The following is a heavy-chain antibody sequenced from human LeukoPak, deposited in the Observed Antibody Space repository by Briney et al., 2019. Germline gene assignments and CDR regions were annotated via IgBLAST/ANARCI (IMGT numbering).Heavy chain of an antibody. CDR3: ARVFGYYYGSGSYSIDY. J-gene: IGHJ4*02. V-gene: IGHV4-34*01. CDR2: INHSGST. CDR1: GGSFSGYY. D-gene: IGHD3-10*01. Sequence: SETLSLTCAVYGGSFSGYYWSWTRQPPGKGLEWIGEINHSGSTNYNPSLKSRVTISVDTSKNQFSLKLSSVTAADTAVYYCARVFGYYYGSGSYSIDYWGQGTLVTVSS.